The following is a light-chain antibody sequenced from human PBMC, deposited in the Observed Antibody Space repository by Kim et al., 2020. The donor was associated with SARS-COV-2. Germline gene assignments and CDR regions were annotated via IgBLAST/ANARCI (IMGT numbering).Light chain of an antibody. CDR3: QQYGSSPNT. J-gene: IGKJ2*01. V-gene: IGKV3-20*01. Sequence: EIVLTQSPGTLSLSPGERATLSCRASQSVSRSYLAWYQQKPGQAPRLLIYGASSRATGIPDRFSGSGSGTDFTLTISRLEPEDFVAYYCQQYGSSPNTLGQGTKLEI. CDR2: GAS. CDR1: QSVSRSY.